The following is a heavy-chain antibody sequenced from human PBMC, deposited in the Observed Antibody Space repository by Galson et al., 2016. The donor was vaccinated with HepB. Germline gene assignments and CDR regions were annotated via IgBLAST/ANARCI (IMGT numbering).Heavy chain of an antibody. D-gene: IGHD5-24*01. V-gene: IGHV3-21*06. CDR3: AILGAGAMPTNFERDYYYGMDF. J-gene: IGHJ6*02. CDR1: GFTFTTYS. Sequence: SLRLSCAVSGFTFTTYSMSWVRQVPGKGLEWVSSISSRSSYIYYADSVKGRFTISRHKARNSLFLEINSLRAEDTALYYCAILGAGAMPTNFERDYYYGMDFWGQGTTVTVSS. CDR2: ISSRSSYI.